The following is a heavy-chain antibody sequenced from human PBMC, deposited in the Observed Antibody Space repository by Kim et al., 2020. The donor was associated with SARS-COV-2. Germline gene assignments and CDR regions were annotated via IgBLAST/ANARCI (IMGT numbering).Heavy chain of an antibody. V-gene: IGHV4-59*01. Sequence: LKRRVTISVDTSQNQFSLKLSSVTAADTAVYYCAREEVEGSSSWYYFDYWGQGTLVTVSS. CDR3: AREEVEGSSSWYYFDY. J-gene: IGHJ4*02. D-gene: IGHD6-13*01.